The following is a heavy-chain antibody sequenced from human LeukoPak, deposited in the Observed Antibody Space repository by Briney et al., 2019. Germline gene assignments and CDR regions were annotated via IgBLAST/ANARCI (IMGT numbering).Heavy chain of an antibody. CDR3: ARGEYGLRAFDI. Sequence: SETLSLTCTVSGGSISSGGYYWSWIRQPPGKGLEWIGYIYHSGSTYYNPSLKSRVTISVDRSKNQFSLKLSSVTAADTAVYYCARGEYGLRAFDIWGQGTMVTVSS. CDR2: IYHSGST. D-gene: IGHD4-17*01. V-gene: IGHV4-30-2*01. J-gene: IGHJ3*02. CDR1: GGSISSGGYY.